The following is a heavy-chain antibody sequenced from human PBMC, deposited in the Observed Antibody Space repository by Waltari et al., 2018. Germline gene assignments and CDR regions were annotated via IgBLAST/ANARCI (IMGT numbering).Heavy chain of an antibody. J-gene: IGHJ6*02. CDR2: MSGNGGGT. CDR3: AKDRVKWDV. Sequence: EEQLLESGGGLVQPGGSLRLSCAASGFTFSNYAMSWVRQAPGKGLGWVASMSGNGGGTHYADSVNGRFTISRDNSKNTLYVQMNSLRAEDTAVYYCAKDRVKWDVWGQGTTVTVSS. D-gene: IGHD3-10*01. CDR1: GFTFSNYA. V-gene: IGHV3-23*01.